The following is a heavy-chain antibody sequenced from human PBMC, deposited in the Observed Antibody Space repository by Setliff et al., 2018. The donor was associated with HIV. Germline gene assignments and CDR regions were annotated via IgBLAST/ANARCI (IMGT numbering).Heavy chain of an antibody. D-gene: IGHD5-18*01. CDR1: GGSISSYY. CDR3: ARDGYTNGYGYYYFYMDV. Sequence: ASETLSLTCTVSGGSISSYYWSWIRQPPGKGLEWIGYIYTSGSTNYNPSLKSRVTISVDTSKNQFSLKLSSVTAADTAVYFCARDGYTNGYGYYYFYMDVWGKGTTVTVSS. CDR2: IYTSGST. J-gene: IGHJ6*03. V-gene: IGHV4-4*08.